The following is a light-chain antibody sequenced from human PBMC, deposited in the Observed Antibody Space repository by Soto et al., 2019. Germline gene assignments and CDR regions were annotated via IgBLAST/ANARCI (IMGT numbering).Light chain of an antibody. CDR2: GAS. CDR1: QGITSY. CDR3: QQTRSYPST. J-gene: IGKJ4*01. Sequence: IQSASTRSRSIGDRVTITCRASQGITSYLAWYQQKPGTAPNLLIYGASTLQSGVPSRFSGSGSGTDFTLTINSLQAEDFATYYCQQTRSYPSTFGGGTKV. V-gene: IGKV1-9*01.